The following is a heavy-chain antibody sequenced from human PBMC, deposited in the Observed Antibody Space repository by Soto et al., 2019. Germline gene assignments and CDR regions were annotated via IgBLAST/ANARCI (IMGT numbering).Heavy chain of an antibody. CDR1: SVSIGSSNW. CDR2: IFRSGNT. V-gene: IGHV4-4*02. CDR3: ARNLVREVSFDY. Sequence: ETLSLTCAVSSVSIGSSNWWSWVRQPPGRALEWIGEIFRSGNTDYNPSLKSRVTISVYVSKNQFFLKLTSVTAADTAVYYCARNLVREVSFDYWGQGTLVTVSS. D-gene: IGHD3-10*01. J-gene: IGHJ4*02.